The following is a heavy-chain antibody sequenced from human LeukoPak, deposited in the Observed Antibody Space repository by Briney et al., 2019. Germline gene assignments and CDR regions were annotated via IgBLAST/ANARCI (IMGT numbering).Heavy chain of an antibody. D-gene: IGHD3-3*01. CDR1: GGSISSSSYY. Sequence: SETLSLTCTVSGGSISSSSYYWGWIRQPPGEGLEWIGSIYYSGSTYYNPSLKSRVTISVDTSKNQFSLKLSSVTAADTAVYYCARLTRVVSYYYYGMDVWGQGTTVTVSS. V-gene: IGHV4-39*01. CDR3: ARLTRVVSYYYYGMDV. CDR2: IYYSGST. J-gene: IGHJ6*02.